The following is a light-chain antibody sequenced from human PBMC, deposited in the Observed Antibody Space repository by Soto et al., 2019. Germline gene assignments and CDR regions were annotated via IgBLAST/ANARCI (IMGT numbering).Light chain of an antibody. Sequence: DIQMTQSPSSVSASVGDRVTITCRAIQSISSWLAWYQQKPGKAPKLLIYKASTLESAVPSRFSGSGSGTEFTLTISGLHPEDFATYYCQQYNSYSEAFGQGTKVDI. CDR2: KAS. J-gene: IGKJ1*01. CDR1: QSISSW. V-gene: IGKV1-5*03. CDR3: QQYNSYSEA.